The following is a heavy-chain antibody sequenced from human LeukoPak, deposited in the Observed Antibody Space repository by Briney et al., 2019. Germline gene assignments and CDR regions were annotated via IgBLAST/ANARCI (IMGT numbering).Heavy chain of an antibody. Sequence: PGGSLRLSCAASGFTFSSYSMNWVRQAPGKGLEWVSLISGDGGSTYYADSVKGRFTISRDNSKNSLYLQMNSLRTEDTALYYCAKSSIAARPGYFDYWGQGTLVTVSS. CDR2: ISGDGGST. CDR3: AKSSIAARPGYFDY. V-gene: IGHV3-43*02. D-gene: IGHD6-6*01. CDR1: GFTFSSYS. J-gene: IGHJ4*02.